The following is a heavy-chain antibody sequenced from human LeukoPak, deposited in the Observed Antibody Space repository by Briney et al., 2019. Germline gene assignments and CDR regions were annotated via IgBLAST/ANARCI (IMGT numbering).Heavy chain of an antibody. D-gene: IGHD1-26*01. CDR2: ISYDGSNK. J-gene: IGHJ4*02. Sequence: GGSLRLSCAASGFTFSSYGMHWVRQAPGKGLEWVAVISYDGSNKYYADSVKGRFTISRDNSKNTLYLQMNSLRAEDTAVYYCASDSGSYYNWGQGTLVTVSS. CDR3: ASDSGSYYN. CDR1: GFTFSSYG. V-gene: IGHV3-30*03.